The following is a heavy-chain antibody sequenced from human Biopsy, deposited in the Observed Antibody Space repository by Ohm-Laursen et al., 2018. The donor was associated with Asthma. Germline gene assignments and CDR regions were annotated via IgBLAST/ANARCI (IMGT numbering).Heavy chain of an antibody. CDR2: ISWNSGSI. CDR1: GFTFADYA. CDR3: AKGEWELLEANFDY. V-gene: IGHV3-9*01. D-gene: IGHD1-26*01. J-gene: IGHJ4*02. Sequence: SLRLSCAASGFTFADYAMHWVRQAPGKGLEWVSGISWNSGSIGYADSVRGRFTISRDNAKNSLYLQMNSLRAEDTALYYCAKGEWELLEANFDYWGQGTLVTVSS.